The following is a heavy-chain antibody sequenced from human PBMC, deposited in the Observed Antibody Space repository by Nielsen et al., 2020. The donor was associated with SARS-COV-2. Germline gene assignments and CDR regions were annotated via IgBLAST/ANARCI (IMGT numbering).Heavy chain of an antibody. D-gene: IGHD6-19*01. CDR3: ARVDSSGWYFDYYYGMDV. V-gene: IGHV1-69*04. CDR2: IIPILGIA. J-gene: IGHJ6*02. Sequence: WVRQAPGQGLEWMGRIIPILGIANYAQKFQGRVTITADKSTSTAYMELSSLRSEDTAVYYCARVDSSGWYFDYYYGMDVWGQGTTVTVSS.